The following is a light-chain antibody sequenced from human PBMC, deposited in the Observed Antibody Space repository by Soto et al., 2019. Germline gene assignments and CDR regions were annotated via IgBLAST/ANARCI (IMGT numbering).Light chain of an antibody. CDR2: AAS. CDR1: QSISSY. Sequence: DIQMTQSPSSLSASVGDRVTITCRASQSISSYLNWYQQKPGKAPKLLIYAASSLQSGVPSRFSGIGSGTDFTLTISSLQPEDFATYYCQQSYSTPPFFGQGTKLEIK. J-gene: IGKJ2*01. V-gene: IGKV1-39*01. CDR3: QQSYSTPPF.